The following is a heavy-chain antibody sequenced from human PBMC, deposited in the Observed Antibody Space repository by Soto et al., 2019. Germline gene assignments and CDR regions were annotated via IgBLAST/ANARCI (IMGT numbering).Heavy chain of an antibody. CDR3: ARGLGGYYYDSSGYFDY. Sequence: SETLSLTCTVSGGSISSGGYYWSWIRQHPGKGLEWIGYIYYSGSTYYNPSLKSRVTISVDTSKNQFSLKLSSVTAADTAVYYCARGLGGYYYDSSGYFDYWGQGTLVTVSS. J-gene: IGHJ4*02. V-gene: IGHV4-31*02. D-gene: IGHD3-22*01. CDR2: IYYSGST. CDR1: GGSISSGGYY.